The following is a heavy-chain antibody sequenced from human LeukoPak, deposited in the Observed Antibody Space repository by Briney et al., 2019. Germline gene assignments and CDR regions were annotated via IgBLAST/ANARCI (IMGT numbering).Heavy chain of an antibody. Sequence: PSETLSLTCTVSGGSISSYHWSWIRQPAGKGLEWIGRIYTSGSTNYNPSLKSRVTISVDTSKNQFSLKLSSVTAADTAVYYCARGGDGYKTLYYFDYWGQGTLVTVSS. D-gene: IGHD5-24*01. V-gene: IGHV4-4*07. J-gene: IGHJ4*02. CDR2: IYTSGST. CDR3: ARGGDGYKTLYYFDY. CDR1: GGSISSYH.